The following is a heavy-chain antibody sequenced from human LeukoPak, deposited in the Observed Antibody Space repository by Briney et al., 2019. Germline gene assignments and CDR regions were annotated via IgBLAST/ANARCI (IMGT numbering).Heavy chain of an antibody. V-gene: IGHV3-7*01. J-gene: IGHJ3*01. CDR3: ARVGSRAKLEWGDAFDL. Sequence: PGGSLRLSCAASGFTFSSYWMRRVRQAPGKGLEWVANIKQDGSEKYYVDSVKGRFTISRDNAKNSLYLQMNSLRAEDTAVYYCARVGSRAKLEWGDAFDLWGQGTMVTVSS. CDR2: IKQDGSEK. CDR1: GFTFSSYW. D-gene: IGHD2-15*01.